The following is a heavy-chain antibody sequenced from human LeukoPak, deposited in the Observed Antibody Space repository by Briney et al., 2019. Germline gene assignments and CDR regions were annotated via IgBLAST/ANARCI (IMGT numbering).Heavy chain of an antibody. CDR1: GFTFSTYA. CDR2: ISYDGSKK. V-gene: IGHV3-30*04. CDR3: AGGDLYRGYDYPGV. D-gene: IGHD5-12*01. Sequence: PGGSLRLSCAASGFTFSTYAMHWVRQAPGRGLEWVTIISYDGSKKYYADSVRGRFTISRDNSKNTLYLQMNSLRLEDTSLYYCAGGDLYRGYDYPGVWGQGTLVTVSS. J-gene: IGHJ4*02.